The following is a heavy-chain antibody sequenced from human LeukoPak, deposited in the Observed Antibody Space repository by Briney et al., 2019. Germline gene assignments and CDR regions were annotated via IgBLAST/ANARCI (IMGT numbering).Heavy chain of an antibody. J-gene: IGHJ4*02. CDR1: GFTFSSYA. Sequence: HAGGSLRLSCAASGFTFSSYAMSWVRQAPGTGLEWVSVISGGGGSTVHADSVKGRFTISRDNSKNTLYLQMNSLRAEDTAVYYCAKDMDVSIYGYNFDYWGQGTLVTVSS. CDR2: ISGGGGST. CDR3: AKDMDVSIYGYNFDY. V-gene: IGHV3-23*01. D-gene: IGHD5-24*01.